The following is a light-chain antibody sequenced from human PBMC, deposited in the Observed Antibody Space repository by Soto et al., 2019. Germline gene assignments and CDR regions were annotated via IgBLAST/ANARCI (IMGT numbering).Light chain of an antibody. V-gene: IGKV1D-16*01. J-gene: IGKJ4*02. Sequence: DIQVTQSPSSLSASVGDRVTITCRASQDIRTYLAWYQQKPGKAPKLLIFAASTLQSGVPPRFIGSGSGTEFTLTISSLQPDDFATYFCQQYNSYSLFGGGTKVDIK. CDR1: QDIRTY. CDR2: AAS. CDR3: QQYNSYSL.